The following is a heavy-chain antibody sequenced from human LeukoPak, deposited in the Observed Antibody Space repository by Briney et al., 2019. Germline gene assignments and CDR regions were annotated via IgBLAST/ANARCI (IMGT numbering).Heavy chain of an antibody. Sequence: ASVNVSCKASGYSFTSYGISWVRQAPGQGLEWMGWISAYNGNTNYAQKLQGRVTMTTDTSTSTAYMELRSLRSDDTAVYYCARGGYSDSDYYFVHCGEGTLVTVSS. CDR1: GYSFTSYG. CDR2: ISAYNGNT. J-gene: IGHJ4*02. V-gene: IGHV1-18*01. D-gene: IGHD5-12*01. CDR3: ARGGYSDSDYYFVH.